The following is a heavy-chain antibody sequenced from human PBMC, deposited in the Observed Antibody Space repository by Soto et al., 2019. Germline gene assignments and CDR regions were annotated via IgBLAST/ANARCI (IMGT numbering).Heavy chain of an antibody. CDR3: ARDSAYGSGSSVNHYLGC. V-gene: IGHV3-7*01. Sequence: GGSLRLSCAASGFTLRSYWLSWVRQAPGKGLEWLATIKTDASEKKYVDSVKGRFTVSRDNAKNSLYLQMDSLRAEDTAVYSCARDSAYGSGSSVNHYLGCWGRGTLVTVSS. CDR1: GFTLRSYW. D-gene: IGHD3-10*01. CDR2: IKTDASEK. J-gene: IGHJ4*01.